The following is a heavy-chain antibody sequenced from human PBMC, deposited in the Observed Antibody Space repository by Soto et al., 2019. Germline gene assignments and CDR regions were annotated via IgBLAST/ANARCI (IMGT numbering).Heavy chain of an antibody. CDR3: TRDFGGV. Sequence: EVQLVESGGDLVQPGGSLRLSCAASGFTLSDHYVDWVRQAPGKGLEWVGRSANKANSYTTQYAAAVKGRFTISRSDSENALDLQMNSLRTEDTALYYWTRDFGGVWGQGTTVTVSS. D-gene: IGHD3-16*01. CDR2: SANKANSYTT. CDR1: GFTLSDHY. V-gene: IGHV3-72*01. J-gene: IGHJ6*02.